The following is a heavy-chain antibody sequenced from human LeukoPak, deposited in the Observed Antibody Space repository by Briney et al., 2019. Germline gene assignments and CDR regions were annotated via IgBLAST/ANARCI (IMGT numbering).Heavy chain of an antibody. V-gene: IGHV4-59*01. CDR2: IYYSGST. CDR3: ARDSIAARGRAFDY. J-gene: IGHJ4*02. Sequence: SESLSLTCTVSGGSISSYYWSWIRQPPGKGLEWIGYIYYSGSTNYNPSLKSRVTISVDTSKNQFSLKLSSVTAADTAVYYCARDSIAARGRAFDYWGQGTLVTVSS. D-gene: IGHD6-6*01. CDR1: GGSISSYY.